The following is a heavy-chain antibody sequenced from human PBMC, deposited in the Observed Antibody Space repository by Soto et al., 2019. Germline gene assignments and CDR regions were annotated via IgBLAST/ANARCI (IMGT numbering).Heavy chain of an antibody. V-gene: IGHV1-18*04. J-gene: IGHJ4*02. CDR3: ARVRIVGAREIDF. CDR1: GYTFNRHG. Sequence: ASMKVSCKASGYTFNRHGITWVRQAPGQGLEWMGWISGYNGDINYEQKFQGRVTLSSDTLTSTVYLELKSLRFDDTAVYYCARVRIVGAREIDFWGQGTLVTVS. D-gene: IGHD1-26*01. CDR2: ISGYNGDI.